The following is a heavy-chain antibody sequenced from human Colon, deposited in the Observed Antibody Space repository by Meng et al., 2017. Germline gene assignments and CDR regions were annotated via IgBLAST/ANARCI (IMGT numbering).Heavy chain of an antibody. J-gene: IGHJ5*02. Sequence: QVQIHQGGAGLLKPSETLSLPCAVFGGSFSGFYWSWIRQPPGKGLEWIGEIDHFGISNYNSSLKGRLTMSVDTSKKQISLTLTSVTAADTAVYYCAAGLRHGDWFDPWGPGTLVTVSS. V-gene: IGHV4-34*01. CDR1: GGSFSGFY. D-gene: IGHD4-17*01. CDR2: IDHFGIS. CDR3: AAGLRHGDWFDP.